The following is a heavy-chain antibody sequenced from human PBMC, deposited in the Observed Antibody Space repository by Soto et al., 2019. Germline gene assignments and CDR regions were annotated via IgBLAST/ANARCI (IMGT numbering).Heavy chain of an antibody. D-gene: IGHD1-26*01. CDR2: ISYDGSNK. V-gene: IGHV3-30*18. CDR3: AKGGVGATYFDS. J-gene: IGHJ4*02. Sequence: QVQLVESGGGVVQPGRSLRLSCAASGFTFSSYGMHWVRQAPGKGLEWVAVISYDGSNKYYADSVKGRFTISRDNSKNTLYLQMNSLRAEDTAVYYCAKGGVGATYFDSWGQGTLVTVSS. CDR1: GFTFSSYG.